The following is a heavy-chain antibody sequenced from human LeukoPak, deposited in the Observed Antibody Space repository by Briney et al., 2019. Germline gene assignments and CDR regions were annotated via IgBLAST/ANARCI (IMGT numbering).Heavy chain of an antibody. CDR1: GFIFSRDS. J-gene: IGHJ4*02. CDR3: TRGSYGDYEY. CDR2: ISRDSDIR. V-gene: IGHV3-21*05. D-gene: IGHD4-17*01. Sequence: GGSLRLSCAASGFIFSRDSMNWVRQAPGRGLEWISYISRDSDIRYYADSVKGRFTISRDNAQNSLYLQMNSLRAEDTAVYYCTRGSYGDYEYWGQGTLVTVSS.